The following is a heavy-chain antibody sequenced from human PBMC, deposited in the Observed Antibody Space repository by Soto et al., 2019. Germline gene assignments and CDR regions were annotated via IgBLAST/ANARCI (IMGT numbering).Heavy chain of an antibody. V-gene: IGHV3-21*01. J-gene: IGHJ6*02. CDR1: GFTFSSYS. Sequence: EVQLVESGGGLVKPGGSLRLSCAASGFTFSSYSMNWVRQAPGKGLEWVSSISSSSSYIYYADSVKGRFTISRDNAKNALSPQKNCLSAEDTAVYYCAGDRGTYSYWYYGMDVWGQGTTVTVSS. CDR2: ISSSSSYI. CDR3: AGDRGTYSYWYYGMDV. D-gene: IGHD2-15*01.